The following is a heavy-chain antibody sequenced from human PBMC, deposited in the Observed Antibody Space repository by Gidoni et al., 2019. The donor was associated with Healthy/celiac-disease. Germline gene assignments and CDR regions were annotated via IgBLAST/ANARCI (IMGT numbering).Heavy chain of an antibody. CDR2: IIPILGIA. D-gene: IGHD6-13*01. J-gene: IGHJ5*02. Sequence: QVQLVQSGAEVKKPGSSVKVSCKASVGTFSSYAISWVRQAPGQGLEWMGGIIPILGIANYAQKFQGRVTITADKSTSTAYMELSSLRSEDTAVYYCARDQESSSWYLRTNWFDPWGQGTLVTVSS. CDR1: VGTFSSYA. V-gene: IGHV1-69*10. CDR3: ARDQESSSWYLRTNWFDP.